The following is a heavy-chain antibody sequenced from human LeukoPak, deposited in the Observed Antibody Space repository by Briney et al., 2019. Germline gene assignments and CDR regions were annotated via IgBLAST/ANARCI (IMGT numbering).Heavy chain of an antibody. Sequence: QPGGSLRLSCTASGFTFSTYTMHWVRQAPGKGLEWVAAITYHGNNKYYADSVKDRFTLSRDNSQNTLYLQMNSLRAEDTAIYYCVADFDYWGQGTLVTVSS. CDR2: ITYHGNNK. CDR3: VADFDY. CDR1: GFTFSTYT. D-gene: IGHD6-19*01. V-gene: IGHV3-30-3*01. J-gene: IGHJ4*02.